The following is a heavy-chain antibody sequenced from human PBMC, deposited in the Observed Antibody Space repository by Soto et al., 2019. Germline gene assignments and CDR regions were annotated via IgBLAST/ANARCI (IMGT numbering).Heavy chain of an antibody. Sequence: GGALRLSCAASGFTFSSYWMSWVRPAPGEGLEWVANIKQDGSEKYYVDSVKGRFTISRDNAKTSLYLQMNSLRAEDTAVYYCARDVNDYSGSYSADYWGQGTLVTVSS. CDR3: ARDVNDYSGSYSADY. CDR2: IKQDGSEK. J-gene: IGHJ4*02. CDR1: GFTFSSYW. V-gene: IGHV3-7*03. D-gene: IGHD1-26*01.